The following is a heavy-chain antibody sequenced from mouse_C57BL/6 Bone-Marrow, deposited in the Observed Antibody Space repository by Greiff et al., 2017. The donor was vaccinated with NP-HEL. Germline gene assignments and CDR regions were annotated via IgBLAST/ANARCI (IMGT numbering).Heavy chain of an antibody. CDR2: IYPGNSDT. V-gene: IGHV1-5*01. Sequence: VQLQQSGTVLARPGASVKMSCKTSGYTFTSYWMHWVKQRPGQGLEWIGAIYPGNSDTSYNQKFKGKAKLTAVTSASTAYMELSSLTNEDSAVYYCTREANYGYYFDYWGQGTTLTVSS. J-gene: IGHJ2*01. CDR3: TREANYGYYFDY. D-gene: IGHD2-2*01. CDR1: GYTFTSYW.